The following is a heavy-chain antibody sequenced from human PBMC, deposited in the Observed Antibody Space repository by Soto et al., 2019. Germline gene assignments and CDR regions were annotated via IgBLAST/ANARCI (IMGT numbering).Heavy chain of an antibody. CDR2: IYFSGST. Sequence: QVQLQESGPGLVKPSETLSLTCTVSGASINSGGYYWSWIRQLPGKGLEWIGYIYFSGSTYYNPSLGSRVNISLDTSQNQFSLKLSSVTAADTAMYFCASGDAWEALLAHWGQGILVTVSS. J-gene: IGHJ4*02. CDR3: ASGDAWEALLAH. D-gene: IGHD4-17*01. V-gene: IGHV4-31*03. CDR1: GASINSGGYY.